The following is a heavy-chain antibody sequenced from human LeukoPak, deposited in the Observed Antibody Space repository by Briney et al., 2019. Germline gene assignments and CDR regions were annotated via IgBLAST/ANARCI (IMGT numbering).Heavy chain of an antibody. V-gene: IGHV4-59*01. CDR1: GGSISNYY. D-gene: IGHD1-26*01. Sequence: SETLSLTCTVSGGSISNYYWSWIRQPPGEGLEWIGFISYTGSTNYNPSLKSRVTVSVDTSKNQFSLKVTSVTAADTAVYYCSRTIKSGNYYWFDPWGQGTLVTVSS. CDR3: SRTIKSGNYYWFDP. CDR2: ISYTGST. J-gene: IGHJ5*02.